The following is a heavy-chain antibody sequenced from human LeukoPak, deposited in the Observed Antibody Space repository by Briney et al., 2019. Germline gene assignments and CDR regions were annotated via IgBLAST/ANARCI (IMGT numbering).Heavy chain of an antibody. CDR3: AKDSEAGEWQAYYFDY. CDR1: GFTFSNYA. D-gene: IGHD3-16*01. Sequence: PGGSLRLSCAASGFTFSNYAMSWVRQAPGKGLEWVSVISGSGGSTFYADSVKGRFTISRDNSKNTLYLQMNSLRAEDTAVYYCAKDSEAGEWQAYYFDYWGQGTLVTVSS. CDR2: ISGSGGST. V-gene: IGHV3-23*01. J-gene: IGHJ4*02.